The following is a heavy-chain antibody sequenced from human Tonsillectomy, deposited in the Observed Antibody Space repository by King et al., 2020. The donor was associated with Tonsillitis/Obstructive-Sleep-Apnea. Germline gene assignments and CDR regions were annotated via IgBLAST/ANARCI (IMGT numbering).Heavy chain of an antibody. Sequence: MQLVQSGAEVKKPGSSVKVSCKASGGTFSSYAISWVRQAPGQGLEWMGGIIPIFGTANYAQKFQGRVTITADESTSTAYMELSSLRSEDTAVYYCARVRPYYDILTGYYSFLDAFDIWGQGTMVTVSS. J-gene: IGHJ3*02. D-gene: IGHD3-9*01. V-gene: IGHV1-69*01. CDR3: ARVRPYYDILTGYYSFLDAFDI. CDR1: GGTFSSYA. CDR2: IIPIFGTA.